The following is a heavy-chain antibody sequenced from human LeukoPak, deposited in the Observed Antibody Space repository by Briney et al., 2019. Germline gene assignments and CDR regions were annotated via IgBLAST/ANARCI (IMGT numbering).Heavy chain of an antibody. CDR1: GFTFSSYA. J-gene: IGHJ4*02. V-gene: IGHV3-30*04. Sequence: GRSLRLSCAASGFTFSSYAMHWVRQAPGKGLEWVAVISYDGSNKYYADSVKGRFTISRDNSKNTLYLQVNSLTAEDTAVYYCARARGYFDYWGQGTLVTVSS. CDR2: ISYDGSNK. CDR3: ARARGYFDY. D-gene: IGHD2-15*01.